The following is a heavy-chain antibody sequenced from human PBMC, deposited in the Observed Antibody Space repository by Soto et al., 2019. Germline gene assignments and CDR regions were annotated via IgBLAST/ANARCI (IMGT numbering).Heavy chain of an antibody. V-gene: IGHV5-51*01. CDR2: IYPGDSDA. Sequence: EVQLVQSGAAVKKPGESLKISCQGSGYSFTNYWIGWVRQMPGKGLEWMGSIYPGDSDARYRPSFQGQVTMSADKSIRIAYLQWNSRKASDTAIYYCARHGGPDARGHLDFDYWVQGTLVTVSS. J-gene: IGHJ4*02. CDR3: ARHGGPDARGHLDFDY. D-gene: IGHD3-16*01. CDR1: GYSFTNYW.